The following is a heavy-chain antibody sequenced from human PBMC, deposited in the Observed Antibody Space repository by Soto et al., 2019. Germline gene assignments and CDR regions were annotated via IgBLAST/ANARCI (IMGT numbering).Heavy chain of an antibody. J-gene: IGHJ5*02. Sequence: QNLSLTCAISGDSVSSNTASWNWIRQSPSRGLEWLGRTYFRSKWYNDYAVSVKSRIIINPDTSNNQFSLQLNSVTPEDTAVYFXAKGDNLGPKTGYAFDPWGQGIMVTVSS. CDR3: AKGDNLGPKTGYAFDP. V-gene: IGHV6-1*01. D-gene: IGHD5-12*01. CDR2: TYFRSKWYN. CDR1: GDSVSSNTAS.